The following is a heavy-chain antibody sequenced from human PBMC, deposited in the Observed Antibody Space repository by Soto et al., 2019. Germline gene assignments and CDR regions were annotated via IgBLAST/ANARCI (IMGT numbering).Heavy chain of an antibody. D-gene: IGHD3-22*01. CDR3: ARGDSSGYYFDY. J-gene: IGHJ4*02. V-gene: IGHV1-69*13. CDR1: GGTFSSYA. Sequence: GPSVKVSCKASGGTFSSYAISWVRQAPGQGLEWMGGIIPIFGTANYAQKFQGRVTITADESTSTAYMELSSLRSEDTAVYYCARGDSSGYYFDYWGQGTLVTVSS. CDR2: IIPIFGTA.